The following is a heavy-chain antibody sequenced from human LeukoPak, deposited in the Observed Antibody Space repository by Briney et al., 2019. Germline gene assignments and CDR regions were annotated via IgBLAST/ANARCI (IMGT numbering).Heavy chain of an antibody. Sequence: PGGSLRLSCVASGFTFSSYPRSWVRQAPGKGLEWVSRMSASGGSTNYADSVKGRFTISRDNSKNKVYLQLNSLRVEDTAIYYCTKALKDWGQGTLVTVSS. CDR2: MSASGGST. J-gene: IGHJ4*02. V-gene: IGHV3-23*01. CDR1: GFTFSSYP. CDR3: TKALKD.